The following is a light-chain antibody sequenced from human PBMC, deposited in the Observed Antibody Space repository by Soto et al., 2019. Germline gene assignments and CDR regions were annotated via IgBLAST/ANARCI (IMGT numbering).Light chain of an antibody. CDR1: QSVSSY. Sequence: EIVLTQSPATLSLSPGERATLSCRASQSVSSYLAWYQQKPGQAPRLLIYDASNRATDIPARFSGSGSGTDFTLTISSLEPEDFAVYYCLQRSGWPWTFGPGTKVDIK. CDR3: LQRSGWPWT. V-gene: IGKV3-11*01. CDR2: DAS. J-gene: IGKJ3*01.